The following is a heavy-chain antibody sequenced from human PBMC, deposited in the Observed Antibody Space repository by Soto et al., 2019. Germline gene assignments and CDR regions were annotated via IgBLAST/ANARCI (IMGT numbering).Heavy chain of an antibody. CDR2: ISYDGSNK. D-gene: IGHD3-10*01. J-gene: IGHJ4*02. CDR3: ARSAGSFSD. CDR1: GFTFSSYG. V-gene: IGHV3-30*03. Sequence: LRLSCAASGFTFSSYGMHWVRQAPGKGLEWVAVISYDGSNKYYADSVKGRFTISRDNSNNTVDLQMDSLRVDDTAVYYCARSAGSFSDWGQGIQVTVSS.